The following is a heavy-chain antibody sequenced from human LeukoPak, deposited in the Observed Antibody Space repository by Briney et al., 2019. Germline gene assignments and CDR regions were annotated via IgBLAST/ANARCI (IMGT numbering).Heavy chain of an antibody. CDR2: INHSGST. Sequence: SETLSLTCAVSGGSISSSNWWSWVRQPPGKGLEWIGEINHSGSTNYNPSLKSRVTISVDTSKNQFSLKLSSVTAADTAVYYCARESVAGTNFDYWGQGTLVTVSS. V-gene: IGHV4-4*02. CDR3: ARESVAGTNFDY. J-gene: IGHJ4*02. CDR1: GGSISSSNW. D-gene: IGHD6-19*01.